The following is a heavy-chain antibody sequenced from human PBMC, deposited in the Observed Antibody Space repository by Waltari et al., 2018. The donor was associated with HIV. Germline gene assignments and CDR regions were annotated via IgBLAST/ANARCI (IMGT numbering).Heavy chain of an antibody. Sequence: QVQLQQWGAGLLKPSETLSLTCAVYGGSFSGYYWSWIRQPPGKGLEWIGESNHSGSTSYNPSLKSRVTISVDPSKNQFSLKRSAVTAADTAVYYCARGRFLGWLVPQDWSWYFDLWGRGTLVTVSS. D-gene: IGHD6-19*01. CDR2: SNHSGST. CDR3: ARGRFLGWLVPQDWSWYFDL. CDR1: GGSFSGYY. J-gene: IGHJ2*01. V-gene: IGHV4-34*01.